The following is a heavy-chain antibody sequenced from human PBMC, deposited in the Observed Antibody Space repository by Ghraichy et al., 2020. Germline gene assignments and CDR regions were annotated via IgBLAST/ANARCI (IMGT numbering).Heavy chain of an antibody. D-gene: IGHD3-3*01. J-gene: IGHJ5*02. CDR2: IIPIFGTA. Sequence: SVKVSCKASGGTFSSYAISWVRQAPGQGLEWMGGIIPIFGTANYAQKFQGRVTITADESTSTAYMELSSLRSEDTAVYYCARDQQDFRGGYDFWIEGSGKKNWFDPWGQGTLVTVSS. CDR3: ARDQQDFRGGYDFWIEGSGKKNWFDP. V-gene: IGHV1-69*13. CDR1: GGTFSSYA.